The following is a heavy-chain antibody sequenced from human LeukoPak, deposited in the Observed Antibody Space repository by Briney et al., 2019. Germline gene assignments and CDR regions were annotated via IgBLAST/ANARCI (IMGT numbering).Heavy chain of an antibody. CDR1: GGSFSGYY. J-gene: IGHJ4*02. Sequence: SETLSLTCAVYGGSFSGYYWSWIRQPPGKGLEWIGSIYYSGSTYYNPSLKSRVTISVDTSKNQFSLKLSSVTAADTAVYYCARMSPRLRRLTMTTTKGFDYWGQGTLVTVSS. CDR2: IYYSGST. D-gene: IGHD4-17*01. V-gene: IGHV4-34*01. CDR3: ARMSPRLRRLTMTTTKGFDY.